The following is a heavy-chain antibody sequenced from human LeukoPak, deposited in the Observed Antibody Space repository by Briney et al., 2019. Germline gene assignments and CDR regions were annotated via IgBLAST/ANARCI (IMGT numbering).Heavy chain of an antibody. Sequence: GGSLRLSCAASGFTFSSYSMNWVRQAPGKGLEWVSYISSSSSTIYYADSVKGRFTISRDNAKNSLYLKMNSLRDEDTAVYYCARAPPTCGGDCYSAFDYWGQGTLVTVSS. CDR2: ISSSSSTI. CDR3: ARAPPTCGGDCYSAFDY. CDR1: GFTFSSYS. D-gene: IGHD2-21*01. V-gene: IGHV3-48*02. J-gene: IGHJ4*02.